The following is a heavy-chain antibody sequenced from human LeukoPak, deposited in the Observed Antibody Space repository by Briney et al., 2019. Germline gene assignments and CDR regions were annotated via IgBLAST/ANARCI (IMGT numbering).Heavy chain of an antibody. Sequence: SETLSLTCTVSGGSVTSYYWSWIRQPPGKGLEWIGYVSYDGDTNYNPSLKSRVTISKDTSKKQFFLKLKSVTAADTAVYYCARTTTSFDEWGQGTLVLVSS. J-gene: IGHJ4*02. V-gene: IGHV4-59*02. CDR2: VSYDGDT. CDR3: ARTTTSFDE. CDR1: GGSVTSYY. D-gene: IGHD2-2*01.